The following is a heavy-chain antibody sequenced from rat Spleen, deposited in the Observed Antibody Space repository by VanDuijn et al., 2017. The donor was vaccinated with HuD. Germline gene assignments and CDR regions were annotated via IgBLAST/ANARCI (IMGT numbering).Heavy chain of an antibody. CDR3: ARWGYSRPLDVMDA. J-gene: IGHJ4*01. D-gene: IGHD1-2*01. CDR2: INKDSSTI. V-gene: IGHV4-2*01. CDR1: GFNFNDYW. Sequence: EVKLVESGGGLVQPGRSLKLSCAASGFNFNDYWMGWVRQAPGKGLEWIGEINKDSSTINYTPSLKDKFTISRDNAQNTLYLQMSKLGSEDTATYYCARWGYSRPLDVMDAWGQGTSVTVSS.